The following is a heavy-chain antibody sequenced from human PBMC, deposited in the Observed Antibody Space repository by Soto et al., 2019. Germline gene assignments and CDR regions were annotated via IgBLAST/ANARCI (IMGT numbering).Heavy chain of an antibody. Sequence: GGSLRLSCAASGFTFSSYWMHWVRQAPGKGLVWVSRINSDGSSTSYADSVKGRFTISRDNAKNTLYLQMNSLRAEDTAVYYCARDAGYCSGGSCYEDAFDIWGQGTMVTVSS. J-gene: IGHJ3*02. CDR3: ARDAGYCSGGSCYEDAFDI. V-gene: IGHV3-74*01. CDR2: INSDGSST. D-gene: IGHD2-15*01. CDR1: GFTFSSYW.